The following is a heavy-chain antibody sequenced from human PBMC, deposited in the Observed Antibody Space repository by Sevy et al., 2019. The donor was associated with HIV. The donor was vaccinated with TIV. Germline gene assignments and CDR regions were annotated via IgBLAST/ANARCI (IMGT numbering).Heavy chain of an antibody. CDR1: GFTFSSYW. CDR2: INSDGSGT. D-gene: IGHD3-3*01. Sequence: GGYLRLSCAASGFTFSSYWMHWVRQAPGKGLVWVSRINSDGSGTSYADSVKGRFTISRDNAKNTLYLQMNSLRAEDTAVYYCARGLWSAQRGMDVWGQGTMVTVSS. CDR3: ARGLWSAQRGMDV. J-gene: IGHJ6*02. V-gene: IGHV3-74*01.